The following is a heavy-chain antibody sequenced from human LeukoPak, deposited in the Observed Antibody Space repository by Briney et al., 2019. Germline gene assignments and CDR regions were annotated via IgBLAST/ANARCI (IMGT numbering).Heavy chain of an antibody. CDR2: INHSGYT. CDR1: GVSFNDYY. V-gene: IGHV4-34*01. D-gene: IGHD4-17*01. Sequence: PSETLSLTCAVSGVSFNDYYWSWVRQTLGKGLEWIGEINHSGYTNDSPSLKSRVTISIDTSRKQSSLNLRSVTVADTGIYYCTRMTTGHDYWGQGTLVTVSS. CDR3: TRMTTGHDY. J-gene: IGHJ4*02.